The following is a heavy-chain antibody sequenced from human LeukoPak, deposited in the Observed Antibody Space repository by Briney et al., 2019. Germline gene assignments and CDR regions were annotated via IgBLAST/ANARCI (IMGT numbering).Heavy chain of an antibody. CDR2: IYYSGST. Sequence: SETLSLTCTVSGDSISSGGYYWSWIRQHPRKGLEWIGYIYYSGSTYYNPSLKSRVTISVDTSKNQFSLKLSSVTAADTAVYYCAREGLGTVNDAFDIWGQGTMVTVSS. V-gene: IGHV4-31*03. CDR3: AREGLGTVNDAFDI. CDR1: GDSISSGGYY. D-gene: IGHD7-27*01. J-gene: IGHJ3*02.